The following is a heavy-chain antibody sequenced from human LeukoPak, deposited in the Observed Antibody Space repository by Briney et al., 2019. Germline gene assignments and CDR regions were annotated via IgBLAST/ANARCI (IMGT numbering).Heavy chain of an antibody. V-gene: IGHV1-2*02. CDR2: INLNRGGT. J-gene: IGHJ4*02. CDR1: GYTFTGYY. D-gene: IGHD2-2*01. Sequence: GASVKVSCKASGYTFTGYYMHWVRQAPGQGLEWVGWINLNRGGTNYTQKFQGSVTKTRDTSISTAYMELSRLRSDDTAVYYCARDEGTEVVPAAYGGQGTLVTVSS. CDR3: ARDEGTEVVPAAY.